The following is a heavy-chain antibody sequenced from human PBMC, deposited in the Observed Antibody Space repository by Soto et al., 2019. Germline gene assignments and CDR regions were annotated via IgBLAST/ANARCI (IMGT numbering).Heavy chain of an antibody. CDR2: INAGNGNT. J-gene: IGHJ5*02. Sequence: QVQLVQSGAEVKKPGASVKVSCKASGYTFTSYAMHWVRQAPGQRLEWMGWINAGNGNTKYSQKFQGRVTITRDTSASTAYMELSSLRSEDTAVYYCARDALYVWGSYRHKYHWGQGTLVTVSS. V-gene: IGHV1-3*01. D-gene: IGHD3-16*02. CDR3: ARDALYVWGSYRHKYH. CDR1: GYTFTSYA.